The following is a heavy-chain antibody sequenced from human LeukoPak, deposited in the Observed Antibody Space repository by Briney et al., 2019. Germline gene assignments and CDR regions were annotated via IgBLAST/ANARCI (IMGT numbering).Heavy chain of an antibody. V-gene: IGHV3-49*04. CDR1: GFTFGDCT. J-gene: IGHJ4*02. D-gene: IGHD3-3*02. Sequence: GGSLRLSCTASGFTFGDCTMTWVRQASGKGLEWVGFIRSKGYGGTPEYAASVKGRFIVSRDDSKSIAYLQMNSLKTEDTAVYYCTRDPPPFNWGQGTLVTVSS. CDR2: IRSKGYGGTP. CDR3: TRDPPPFN.